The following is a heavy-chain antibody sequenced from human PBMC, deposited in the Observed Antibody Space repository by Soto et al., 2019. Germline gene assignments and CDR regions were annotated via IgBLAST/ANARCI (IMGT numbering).Heavy chain of an antibody. CDR1: GYSFTSYW. J-gene: IGHJ3*02. CDR2: IDPSDSYT. D-gene: IGHD2-15*01. CDR3: ASLSKDIVVVVAATGPGAFDI. V-gene: IGHV5-10-1*01. Sequence: GESLKISCKGSGYSFTSYWISWVRQMPGKGLEWMGRIDPSDSYTNYSPSFQGHVTISADKSISTAYLQWSSLKASDTAMYYCASLSKDIVVVVAATGPGAFDIWGQGAMVTVSS.